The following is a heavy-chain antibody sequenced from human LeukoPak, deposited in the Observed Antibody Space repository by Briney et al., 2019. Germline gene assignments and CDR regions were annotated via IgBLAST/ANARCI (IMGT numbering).Heavy chain of an antibody. Sequence: PGGSLRLSCAASGFTVSSNYMSWVRQAPGKGLEWVSVIYSGGSTYYADSVKGRLTISRDISKNTVYLQMNSLRAEDTAVYYCASGSHHPAIYYYMDVWGKGTTVTVSS. V-gene: IGHV3-53*01. CDR2: IYSGGST. D-gene: IGHD1-26*01. CDR1: GFTVSSNY. J-gene: IGHJ6*03. CDR3: ASGSHHPAIYYYMDV.